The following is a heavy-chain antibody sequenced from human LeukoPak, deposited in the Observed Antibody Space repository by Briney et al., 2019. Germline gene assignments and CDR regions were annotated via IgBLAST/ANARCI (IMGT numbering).Heavy chain of an antibody. CDR2: IYYSGST. V-gene: IGHV4-59*11. CDR1: GGSISSHY. Sequence: PSETLSLTCTVSGGSISSHYWSWIRQPPGKGLEWIGYIYYSGSTNYNPSLKSRVTISIDTSKNQFSPKLSSVTAADTAVYYCARDSGIAVAGGFDYWGQGTLVTVSS. CDR3: ARDSGIAVAGGFDY. D-gene: IGHD6-19*01. J-gene: IGHJ4*02.